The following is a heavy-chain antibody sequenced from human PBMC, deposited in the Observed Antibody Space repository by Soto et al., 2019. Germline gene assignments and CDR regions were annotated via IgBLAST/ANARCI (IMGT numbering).Heavy chain of an antibody. V-gene: IGHV1-69*13. D-gene: IGHD1-1*01. CDR1: GGTFSSYA. Sequence: SVKVSCNASGGTFSSYAISWVRQAPGQGLEWMGGIIPIFGTANYAQKFQGRVTITADESTSTAYMELSSLRSEETAVYYCAPEGTIGSNFSDSHDRRDVWGDGPKVTV. J-gene: IGHJ6*02. CDR3: APEGTIGSNFSDSHDRRDV. CDR2: IIPIFGTA.